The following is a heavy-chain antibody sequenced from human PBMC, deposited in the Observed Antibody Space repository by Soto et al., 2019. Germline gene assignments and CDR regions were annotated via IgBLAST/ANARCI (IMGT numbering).Heavy chain of an antibody. J-gene: IGHJ4*02. CDR2: ISYDGSNK. CDR3: ARDENGYSYGAATFDY. D-gene: IGHD5-18*01. Sequence: QVQLVESGGGVVQPGRSLRLSCAASGFTFSSYAMHWVRQAPGKGLEWVAVISYDGSNKYYADSVKGRFTISRDNXKXXLYLQMNSLRAEDTAVYYRARDENGYSYGAATFDYWGQGTLVTVSS. V-gene: IGHV3-30-3*01. CDR1: GFTFSSYA.